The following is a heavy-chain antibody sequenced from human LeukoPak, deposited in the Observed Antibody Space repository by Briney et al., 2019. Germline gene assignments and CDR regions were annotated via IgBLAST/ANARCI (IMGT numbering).Heavy chain of an antibody. Sequence: SETLSLTCTVSGGSISSGGYYWTGFRQPAGRGLEWIGRIYTSGSTNYNPSLKSRVTISVDTSKNQFSLKLSSVTAADTAVYYCARSIAARRGGYYYYYYMDVWGKGTTVTVSS. CDR1: GGSISSGGYY. V-gene: IGHV4-61*02. CDR2: IYTSGST. J-gene: IGHJ6*03. D-gene: IGHD6-6*01. CDR3: ARSIAARRGGYYYYYYMDV.